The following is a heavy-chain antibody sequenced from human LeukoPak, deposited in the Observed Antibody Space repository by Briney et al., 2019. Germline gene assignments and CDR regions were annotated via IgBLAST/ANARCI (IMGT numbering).Heavy chain of an antibody. V-gene: IGHV1-18*01. Sequence: ASAKVSCKDSVYTFTSYGISWVRQAPGQRREWMGWICAYNGNRNYAQKLQGRVSMTTDTSTSTAYMELRSLRSDDTAVYYCASGPFGESPLGYWGQETLVTVSS. CDR1: VYTFTSYG. J-gene: IGHJ4*02. CDR2: ICAYNGNR. CDR3: ASGPFGESPLGY. D-gene: IGHD3-10*01.